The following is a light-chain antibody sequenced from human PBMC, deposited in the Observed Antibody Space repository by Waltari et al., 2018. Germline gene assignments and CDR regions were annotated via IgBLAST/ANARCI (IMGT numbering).Light chain of an antibody. J-gene: IGKJ1*01. CDR2: KAS. Sequence: DIQVTQSPSTLSASVGDRVTLTCRAIQRIVVWLAWYQQKPGKAPRLLFYKASYLESGVPSRFSGSASGTAFTLTISSLQADDFATYYGLQYNSYPWTFGQGTTVEIK. CDR3: LQYNSYPWT. V-gene: IGKV1-5*03. CDR1: QRIVVW.